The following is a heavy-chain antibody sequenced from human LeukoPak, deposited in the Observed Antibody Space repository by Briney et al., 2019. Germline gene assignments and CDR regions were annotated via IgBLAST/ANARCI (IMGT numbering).Heavy chain of an antibody. J-gene: IGHJ6*03. Sequence: KPSETLSLTCTVSTASIISYYCSWIRQPAGKGLEWIGRIYTSGSTNYNPSLKSRVTMSVDTSKNQFSLKLSSVTAADTAVYYGGRDCKETQYSSSKAAYYYYYMDVWGKGTTVTVSS. CDR1: TASIISYY. D-gene: IGHD6-6*01. CDR2: IYTSGST. V-gene: IGHV4-4*07. CDR3: GRDCKETQYSSSKAAYYYYYMDV.